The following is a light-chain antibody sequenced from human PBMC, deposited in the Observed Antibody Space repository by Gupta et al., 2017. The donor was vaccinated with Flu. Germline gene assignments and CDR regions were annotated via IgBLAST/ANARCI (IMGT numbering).Light chain of an antibody. Sequence: QTASITFSGDSLPKQYTYWYQQKAGQTPVLVIYKDSERPSGIPERFSGSSSGTTVTLIINGVQAEDEADYYCQSADSSGSYIGVFGGGTKLTVL. J-gene: IGLJ3*02. CDR3: QSADSSGSYIGV. CDR1: SLPKQY. V-gene: IGLV3-25*03. CDR2: KDS.